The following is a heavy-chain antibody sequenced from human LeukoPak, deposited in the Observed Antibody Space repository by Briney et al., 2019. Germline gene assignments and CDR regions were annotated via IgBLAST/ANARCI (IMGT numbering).Heavy chain of an antibody. CDR2: ISSSSSYI. V-gene: IGHV3-21*01. Sequence: PGGSLRLSCAASGFTFSSYSMNWVRQAPGKGLEWVSSISSSSSYIYYADSVKGRFTISRDNAKNSLYLQMNSLRAEDTAVYYCARVFPDVVLMVYAPKLYYYYYGMDVWGQGTTVTVSS. CDR1: GFTFSSYS. CDR3: ARVFPDVVLMVYAPKLYYYYYGMDV. J-gene: IGHJ6*02. D-gene: IGHD2-8*01.